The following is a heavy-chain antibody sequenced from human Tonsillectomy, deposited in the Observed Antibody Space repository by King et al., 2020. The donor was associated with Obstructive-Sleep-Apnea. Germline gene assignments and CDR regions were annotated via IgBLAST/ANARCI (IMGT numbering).Heavy chain of an antibody. CDR1: GFTFSGSA. D-gene: IGHD3-22*01. J-gene: IGHJ5*02. CDR2: IRSKANRYAT. V-gene: IGHV3-73*01. CDR3: TRQATMIESPFDP. Sequence: VQLVESGGGLVQPGGSLKLSCAASGFTFSGSAMYWVRQASGKGLEWVGRIRSKANRYATVYAASVKGRFTISRDDSKNTAYLQTNSLKTEDTAVYYCTRQATMIESPFDPWGQGTLVTVSS.